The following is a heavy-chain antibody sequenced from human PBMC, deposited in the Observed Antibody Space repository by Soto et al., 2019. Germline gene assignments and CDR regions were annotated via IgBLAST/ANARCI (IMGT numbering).Heavy chain of an antibody. J-gene: IGHJ4*02. V-gene: IGHV3-23*01. CDR3: AKHIGITMIVVVPGPDY. CDR1: GFTFSSYA. Sequence: GSLRLSCAASGFTFSSYAMSWVRQAPGKGLEWVSAISGSGGRTYYADSVKGRFTISRDNSKNTLYLQMNSLRAEDTAVYYCAKHIGITMIVVVPGPDYWGQGTLVTVSS. D-gene: IGHD3-22*01. CDR2: ISGSGGRT.